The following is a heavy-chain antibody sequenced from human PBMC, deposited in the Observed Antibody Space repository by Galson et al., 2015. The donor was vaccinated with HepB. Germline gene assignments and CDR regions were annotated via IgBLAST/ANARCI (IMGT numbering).Heavy chain of an antibody. J-gene: IGHJ6*03. Sequence: SVKVSCKVSGYTLTELSMHWVRQAPGKGLEWMGGFDPEDGETTYAQKFQGRVTMTEDTSTDTAYMELSSLRSEDTAVYYCATDLAPLSIGGARDYMDVWGKGTTVTVPS. D-gene: IGHD3-16*01. CDR3: ATDLAPLSIGGARDYMDV. CDR2: FDPEDGET. V-gene: IGHV1-24*01. CDR1: GYTLTELS.